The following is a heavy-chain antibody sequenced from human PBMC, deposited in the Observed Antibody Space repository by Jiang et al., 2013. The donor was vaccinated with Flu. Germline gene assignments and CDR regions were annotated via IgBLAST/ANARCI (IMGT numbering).Heavy chain of an antibody. CDR3: ARVAIGSGSHPLN. J-gene: IGHJ4*02. CDR2: LYYSGST. V-gene: IGHV4-59*01. D-gene: IGHD3-10*01. CDR1: GGSINSYY. Sequence: GSGLVKPSETLSLTCTVSGGSINSYYWSWIRQPPGTGLEWIGYLYYSGSTKYNPSLKSRVTISVDTSKNQFSLKLSSVTAADTAVYYCARVAIGSGSHPLNWGQGTLVTVSS.